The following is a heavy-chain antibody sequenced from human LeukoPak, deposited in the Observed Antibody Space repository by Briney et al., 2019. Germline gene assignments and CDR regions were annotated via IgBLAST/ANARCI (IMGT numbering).Heavy chain of an antibody. J-gene: IGHJ4*02. CDR3: ARDRLGPSFSVSHFDL. V-gene: IGHV3-20*04. CDR2: INYNGAIT. Sequence: GGSLRLSCATSGFTFVDYGLSWVRRAPRHGREWLCAINYNGAITDYADSGKGRFAISRDNAKNSLYLRMDSLRAEDTALYYCARDRLGPSFSVSHFDLWGQGTLVTVSS. CDR1: GFTFVDYG. D-gene: IGHD3-3*02.